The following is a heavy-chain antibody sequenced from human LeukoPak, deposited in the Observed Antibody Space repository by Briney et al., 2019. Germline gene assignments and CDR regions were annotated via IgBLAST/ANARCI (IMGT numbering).Heavy chain of an antibody. Sequence: SETLSLTCAVYGGSFSGYYWSWIRQPPGKGLEWIGEINHSGSTNYNPSLKSRVTISVDTSKNQFSLKLSSVTAADTAVYYCASPRRYYDYVWGSYRYSGFDYWGQGTLVTVSS. CDR3: ASPRRYYDYVWGSYRYSGFDY. CDR1: GGSFSGYY. J-gene: IGHJ4*02. D-gene: IGHD3-16*02. CDR2: INHSGST. V-gene: IGHV4-34*01.